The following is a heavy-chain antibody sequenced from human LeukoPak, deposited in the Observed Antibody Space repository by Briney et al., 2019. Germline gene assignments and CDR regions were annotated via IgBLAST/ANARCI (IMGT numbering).Heavy chain of an antibody. CDR2: TYYRSKWYN. CDR3: ARSGGHDAFDI. J-gene: IGHJ3*02. CDR1: GDSVSSYSAA. D-gene: IGHD4-23*01. Sequence: SQTLSLTCAISGDSVSSYSAAWSWIRLSPSRGLEWLGRTYYRSKWYNDYAVSVKSRITINPDTSKNQFSLQLTSVTPEDTAVYYCARSGGHDAFDIWGQGTMVTVSS. V-gene: IGHV6-1*01.